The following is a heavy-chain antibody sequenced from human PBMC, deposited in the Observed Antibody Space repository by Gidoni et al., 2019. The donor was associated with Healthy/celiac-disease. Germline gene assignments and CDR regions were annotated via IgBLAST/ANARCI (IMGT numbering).Heavy chain of an antibody. Sequence: QVQLQQWGAGLLKPSETLSLTCAVYGGSFSGYYWSWIRQPPGKGLEWIGEINHSGSTNYNPSLKRRVTISVDTSKNQFSLKLSSVTAADTAVYYCARGGRTFSGSTYYYYYYMDVWGKGTTVTVSS. CDR1: GGSFSGYY. CDR2: INHSGST. V-gene: IGHV4-34*01. D-gene: IGHD1-26*01. CDR3: ARGGRTFSGSTYYYYYYMDV. J-gene: IGHJ6*03.